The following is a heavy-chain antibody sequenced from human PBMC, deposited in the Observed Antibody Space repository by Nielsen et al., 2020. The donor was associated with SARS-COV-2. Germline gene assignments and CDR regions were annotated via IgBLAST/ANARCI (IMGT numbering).Heavy chain of an antibody. J-gene: IGHJ4*02. CDR1: GGTISDDA. V-gene: IGHV1-69*06. CDR3: ASVLSGYSYGYVVD. Sequence: SVKVSCKASGGTISDDAINWVRQAPGQGLEWMGGIIPMLGPANHAQKFQGRVTITADMSTSTVYMELSSLRSEDTAVYYCASVLSGYSYGYVVDWGQGTLVTVSS. CDR2: IIPMLGPA. D-gene: IGHD5-18*01.